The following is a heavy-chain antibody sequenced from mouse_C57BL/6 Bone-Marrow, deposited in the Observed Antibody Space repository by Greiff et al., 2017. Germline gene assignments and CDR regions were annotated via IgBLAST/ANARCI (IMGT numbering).Heavy chain of an antibody. Sequence: VKLQQPGTELVKPGASVKLSCKASGYTFTSYWMHWVKQRPGQGLEWIGNINPSNGGTNYNEKFKSKATLTVDKSSSTAYMQLSSLTSEDSAVYYCARWGNFYDYDVGGFDYWGQGTTLTVSS. J-gene: IGHJ2*01. CDR2: INPSNGGT. V-gene: IGHV1-53*01. CDR1: GYTFTSYW. D-gene: IGHD2-4*01. CDR3: ARWGNFYDYDVGGFDY.